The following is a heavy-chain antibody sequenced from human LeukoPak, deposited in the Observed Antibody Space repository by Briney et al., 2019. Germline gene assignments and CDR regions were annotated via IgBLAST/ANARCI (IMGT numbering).Heavy chain of an antibody. CDR3: ARDRCSSTSCPFDY. D-gene: IGHD2-2*01. J-gene: IGHJ4*02. CDR2: VYTSGST. CDR1: GGSIGGYY. Sequence: SETLSLTCTVSGGSIGGYYWSWIRQPAGKGLEWIGRVYTSGSTNYSPSLKSRVTMSVDTSKNQFSLNLRSVTAADTAVYYCARDRCSSTSCPFDYWGQGTLVTVSS. V-gene: IGHV4-4*07.